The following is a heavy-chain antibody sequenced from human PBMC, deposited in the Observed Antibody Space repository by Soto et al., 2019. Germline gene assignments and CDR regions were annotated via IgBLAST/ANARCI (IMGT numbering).Heavy chain of an antibody. CDR3: SKDPHNTGCRNHAFYGMDV. Sequence: QMRLVQSGAEVKKPGSSVKVSCKASGETFSNFAFSWVRRAPGQGLEWMGGINPMFIEPDYAQKFRDRITIVADEYTSTGYLQLHNLRYDETGVYFCSKDPHNTGCRNHAFYGMDVWGQGTTVTVTS. D-gene: IGHD5-12*01. CDR1: GETFSNFA. J-gene: IGHJ6*02. CDR2: INPMFIEP. V-gene: IGHV1-69*01.